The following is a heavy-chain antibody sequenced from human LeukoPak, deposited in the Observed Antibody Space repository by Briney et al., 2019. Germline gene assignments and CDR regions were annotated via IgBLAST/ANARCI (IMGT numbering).Heavy chain of an antibody. CDR1: GGSISSSSYY. J-gene: IGHJ4*02. CDR3: ARQKAHCSSTSCYALAGGRIDY. V-gene: IGHV4-39*01. Sequence: PSETLSLTCTVSGGSISSSSYYWGWIGQPPGKGLEGIGSIYYSGSTYYNPSLKSRVTISVDTSKNQFSLKLSCVTAADTAVYYCARQKAHCSSTSCYALAGGRIDYRGQGTLVTVSS. D-gene: IGHD2-2*01. CDR2: IYYSGST.